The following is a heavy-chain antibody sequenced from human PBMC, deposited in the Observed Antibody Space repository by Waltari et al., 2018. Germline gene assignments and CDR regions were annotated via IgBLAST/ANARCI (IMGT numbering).Heavy chain of an antibody. CDR2: INHSVST. D-gene: IGHD6-6*01. CDR3: ARAVIAARIFDY. CDR1: GASFSGSY. Sequence: QVQLQQWGAGLFKPSAPLSLTCAVSGASFSGSYWTWIRHPPAKGLEWSGEINHSVSTNYNPSLKSRVTISVDTSKNQFSLKLSSVTAADTAVYYCARAVIAARIFDYWGQGTLVTVSS. V-gene: IGHV4-34*01. J-gene: IGHJ4*02.